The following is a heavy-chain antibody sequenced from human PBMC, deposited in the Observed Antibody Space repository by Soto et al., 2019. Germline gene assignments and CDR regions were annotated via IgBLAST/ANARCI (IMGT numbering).Heavy chain of an antibody. CDR1: GFTFSSYA. CDR3: AKRRGAGGHFDY. V-gene: IGHV3-23*01. Sequence: AGGSLRLSCAASGFTFSSYAMGWVRQGPGKGLEWVAVVSIGGSTPYADSVRGRFTISRDNSKNTLSLQMNSLTAEDTAVYFCAKRRGAGGHFDYWGQGALVTV. CDR2: VSIGGST. J-gene: IGHJ4*02. D-gene: IGHD2-15*01.